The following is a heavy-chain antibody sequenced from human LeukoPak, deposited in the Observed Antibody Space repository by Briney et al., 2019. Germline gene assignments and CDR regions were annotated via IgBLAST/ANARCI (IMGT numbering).Heavy chain of an antibody. J-gene: IGHJ4*02. CDR2: INTDGSST. Sequence: GGSLRLSCAASGFTFSSYWMHWVRQAPGKGLVWVSRINTDGSSTSYADSVKGRFTISRDIAKNSLYLQMNSLRVEDTAVYYCARALSDSEDYWGQGTLVTVSS. V-gene: IGHV3-74*01. CDR3: ARALSDSEDY. CDR1: GFTFSSYW. D-gene: IGHD2-21*02.